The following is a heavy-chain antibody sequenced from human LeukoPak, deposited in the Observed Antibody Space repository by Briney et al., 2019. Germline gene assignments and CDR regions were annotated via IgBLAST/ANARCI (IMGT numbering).Heavy chain of an antibody. CDR3: ATPGGWELRYFDY. CDR1: GFTFDDYA. V-gene: IGHV3-23*01. CDR2: ISGSGGST. D-gene: IGHD1-26*01. J-gene: IGHJ4*02. Sequence: KPGRSLRLSCAASGFTFDDYAMHWVRQAPGKGLEWVSAISGSGGSTYYADSVKGRFTISRDNSKNTLYLQMNSLRAEDTAVYYCATPGGWELRYFDYWGQGTLVTVSS.